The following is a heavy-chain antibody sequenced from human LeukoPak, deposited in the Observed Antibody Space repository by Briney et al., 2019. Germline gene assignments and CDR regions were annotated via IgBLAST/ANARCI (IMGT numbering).Heavy chain of an antibody. CDR3: AKSLSGVHYGDFDS. CDR2: ISTYGDTT. V-gene: IGHV3-23*01. Sequence: GGSLRLSCAASGFTFINYALSWVRQVPGKGLEWVSIISTYGDTTYYADSVKGRFTISRDNSKNTLYLQMNSLRTEDTAVYYCAKSLSGVHYGDFDSWGQGTLVTVSS. D-gene: IGHD4-17*01. J-gene: IGHJ4*02. CDR1: GFTFINYA.